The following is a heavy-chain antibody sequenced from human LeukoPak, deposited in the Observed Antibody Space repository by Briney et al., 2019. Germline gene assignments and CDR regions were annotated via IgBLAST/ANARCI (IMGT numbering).Heavy chain of an antibody. J-gene: IGHJ3*02. V-gene: IGHV3-30*04. CDR1: GFTFSSYA. D-gene: IGHD6-19*01. Sequence: GGSLRLSCAASGFTFSSYAMHWVRQAPGKGLEWVAVISYDGSKKYYADSVKGRFTISRDNSKNTLYLQMNSLRAEDTAVYYCARDRSGWFDAFDIWGQGTMVTVSS. CDR2: ISYDGSKK. CDR3: ARDRSGWFDAFDI.